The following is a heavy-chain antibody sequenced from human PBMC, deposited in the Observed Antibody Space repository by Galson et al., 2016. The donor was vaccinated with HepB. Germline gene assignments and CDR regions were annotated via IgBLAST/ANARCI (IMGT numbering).Heavy chain of an antibody. J-gene: IGHJ4*02. CDR1: GFTFSHYN. CDR3: ARGLAYNYGYFDY. V-gene: IGHV3-30-3*01. D-gene: IGHD5-18*01. CDR2: ISFDGNNK. Sequence: SLRLSCAASGFTFSHYNMDWVRQPPGKGLEWVAVISFDGNNKYYADSVKGRITISRDNSKNTMYLQMNSLRGEDTAVYYCARGLAYNYGYFDYWGQGTQVTVSS.